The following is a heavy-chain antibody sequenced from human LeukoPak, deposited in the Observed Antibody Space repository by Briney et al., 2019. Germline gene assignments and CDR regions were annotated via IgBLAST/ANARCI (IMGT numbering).Heavy chain of an antibody. D-gene: IGHD3-22*01. J-gene: IGHJ4*02. V-gene: IGHV3-48*03. CDR2: ISSSGSTI. Sequence: GGSLRLSCAASGFTFSSYEMNWVRQAPGKGLEWVSYISSSGSTIYYADSAKGRFTISRDNAKNSLYLQMNSLRAEDTAVYYCARGPYITMIVVATAIGYFDYWGQGTLVTVSP. CDR3: ARGPYITMIVVATAIGYFDY. CDR1: GFTFSSYE.